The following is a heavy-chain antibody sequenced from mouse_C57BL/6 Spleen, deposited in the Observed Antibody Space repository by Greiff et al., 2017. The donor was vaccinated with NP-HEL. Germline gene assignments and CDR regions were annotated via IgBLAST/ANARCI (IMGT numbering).Heavy chain of an antibody. CDR2: ISDGGSYT. CDR3: ARSLTTVVAPYFDY. D-gene: IGHD1-1*01. V-gene: IGHV5-4*01. J-gene: IGHJ2*01. Sequence: EVQVVESGGGLVKPGGSLKLSCAASGFTFSSYAMSWVRQTPEKRLEWVATISDGGSYTYYPDNVKGRFTISRDNAKNNLYLQMSHLKSEDTAMYYCARSLTTVVAPYFDYWGQGTTLTVSS. CDR1: GFTFSSYA.